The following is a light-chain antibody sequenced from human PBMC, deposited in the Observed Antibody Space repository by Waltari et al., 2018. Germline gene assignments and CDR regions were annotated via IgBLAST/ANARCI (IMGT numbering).Light chain of an antibody. V-gene: IGKV1-5*03. CDR3: QQYNSYSLLT. J-gene: IGKJ4*01. Sequence: DIQMTQSPFTLSASVGDRVIITCRASQSISNWLAWYQHKPGKAPNLLIYKASTLASGVPSRFSGSGSGTDFSLTISSLQPDDFATYYCQQYNSYSLLTFGGGTKVEIK. CDR1: QSISNW. CDR2: KAS.